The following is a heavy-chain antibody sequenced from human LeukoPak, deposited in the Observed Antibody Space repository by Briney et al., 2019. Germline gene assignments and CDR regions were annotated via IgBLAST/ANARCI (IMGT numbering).Heavy chain of an antibody. V-gene: IGHV3-74*01. CDR1: GSTFSSYW. D-gene: IGHD6-13*01. Sequence: PGGSLRLSCAASGSTFSSYWMHWVRQAPGKGLVWVSRIHSDGSSTSYADSVRGRFTMSRDNAKNTLYLQMNSLRADDTAVYYCARGWITAGAYYDYWGQGTLVTVSS. CDR3: ARGWITAGAYYDY. CDR2: IHSDGSST. J-gene: IGHJ4*02.